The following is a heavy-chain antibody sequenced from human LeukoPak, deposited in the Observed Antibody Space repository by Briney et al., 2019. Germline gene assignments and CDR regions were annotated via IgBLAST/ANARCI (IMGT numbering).Heavy chain of an antibody. CDR2: ISSSGSTI. CDR1: GFTFSSYE. D-gene: IGHD6-13*01. V-gene: IGHV3-48*03. J-gene: IGHJ4*02. CDR3: ARDLKTYSSSSW. Sequence: GGSLRLSCAASGFTFSSYEMNWVRQAPGKGLEWVSYISSSGSTIYYADSVKGRFTISRDNAKNSLYLQMDSLRAEDTAVFYCARDLKTYSSSSWWGQGTLVTVSS.